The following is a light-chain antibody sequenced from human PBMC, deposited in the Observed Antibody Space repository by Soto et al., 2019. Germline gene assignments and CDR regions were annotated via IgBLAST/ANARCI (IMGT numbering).Light chain of an antibody. V-gene: IGLV2-14*03. Sequence: QSALTQPASVSGSPGQSITISCTGTSSDVGAYNYVSWYQQHPGIPPKLFIYGVRNRPSGVSNRFSGSKSGNTASLTISGLQAEDEADYYCTSYTTSTTLVFGTGTKPTVL. CDR3: TSYTTSTTLV. CDR2: GVR. CDR1: SSDVGAYNY. J-gene: IGLJ1*01.